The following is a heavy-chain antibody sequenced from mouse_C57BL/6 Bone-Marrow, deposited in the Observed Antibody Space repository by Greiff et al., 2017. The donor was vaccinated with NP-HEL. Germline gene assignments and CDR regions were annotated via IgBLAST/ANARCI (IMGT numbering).Heavy chain of an antibody. D-gene: IGHD2-12*01. J-gene: IGHJ3*01. CDR2: IYPRSGNT. V-gene: IGHV1-81*01. CDR3: ARTTRGFAY. CDR1: GYTFTSYG. Sequence: VQLQQSGAELARPGASVKLSCKASGYTFTSYGISWVKQRPGQGLEWIGEIYPRSGNTYYNEKFKGKATLTADKSSSTAYMELRSLTSEDSAVYFCARTTRGFAYWGQGTLVTVSA.